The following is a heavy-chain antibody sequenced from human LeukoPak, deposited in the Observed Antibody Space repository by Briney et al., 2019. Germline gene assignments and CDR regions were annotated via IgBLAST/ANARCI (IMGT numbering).Heavy chain of an antibody. V-gene: IGHV1-2*02. D-gene: IGHD3-22*01. Sequence: ASVKVSCKASGYIFTGYYLHWVRQAPGQGLEWMGWINPKSGGTNYAQKFQGRVTMTRDTSISTAYMELTRLRSDDTAMYYCARGGDFYDSSGYYDDAFDIWGQGTMVTVSS. CDR1: GYIFTGYY. CDR2: INPKSGGT. J-gene: IGHJ3*02. CDR3: ARGGDFYDSSGYYDDAFDI.